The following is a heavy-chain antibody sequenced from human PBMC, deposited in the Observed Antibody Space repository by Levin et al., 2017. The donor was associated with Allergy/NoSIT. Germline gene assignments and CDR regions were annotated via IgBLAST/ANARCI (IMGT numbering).Heavy chain of an antibody. CDR2: IRSKANSYAT. J-gene: IGHJ6*02. Sequence: GGSLRLSCAASGFTFSGSAMHWVRQASGKGLEWVGRIRSKANSYATAYAASVKGRFTIFRDDSKNMAYLQMNSLKTEDTAVYYCTSSNLPYCSGGRCYLDYYYDGMDVWGQGTTVTVSS. CDR1: GFTFSGSA. D-gene: IGHD2-15*01. V-gene: IGHV3-73*01. CDR3: TSSNLPYCSGGRCYLDYYYDGMDV.